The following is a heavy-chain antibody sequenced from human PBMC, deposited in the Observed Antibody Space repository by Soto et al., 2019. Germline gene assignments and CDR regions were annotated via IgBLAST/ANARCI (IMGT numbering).Heavy chain of an antibody. Sequence: GGSPKLPCAVSVFTLSNPSVTWVRQAPGKGLEWVGRIKSKTDGGTTDYAAPVKGRFTTSRDDSKNTLYLQMNSLKTEDSALYYCTTYCRYYWKYEVWFEPWGQGPVVTVAA. V-gene: IGHV3-15*01. CDR2: IKSKTDGGTT. D-gene: IGHD1-7*01. J-gene: IGHJ5*02. CDR1: VFTLSNPS. CDR3: TTYCRYYWKYEVWFEP.